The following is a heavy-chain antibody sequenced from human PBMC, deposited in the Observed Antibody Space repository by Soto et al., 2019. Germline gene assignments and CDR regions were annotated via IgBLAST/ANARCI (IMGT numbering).Heavy chain of an antibody. D-gene: IGHD1-7*01. CDR1: GFTFSSYA. CDR3: ARTRRGAYYFDY. J-gene: IGHJ4*01. CDR2: ISGSGGST. V-gene: IGHV3-23*01. Sequence: EVQLLESGGGLVQPGGSLRLSCAASGFTFSSYAMSWVRQAPGKGLEWVSGISGSGGSTYYADSVKGRFTISRDNSKNSLHLQMKSLRAEDTAVYYCARTRRGAYYFDYWGHGTLVTVSS.